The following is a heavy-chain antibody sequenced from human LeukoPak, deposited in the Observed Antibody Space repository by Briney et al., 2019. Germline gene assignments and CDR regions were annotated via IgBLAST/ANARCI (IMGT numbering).Heavy chain of an antibody. Sequence: SVKVSCKASGGTFSSYTISWVRQAPGQGLEWMGGIIPNFGTPNYAQKFQGRVTITADKSTSTAYMELNSLRAEDTAVYYCARDLDVGALDYWGQGTLVTVSS. CDR1: GGTFSSYT. V-gene: IGHV1-69*06. J-gene: IGHJ4*02. CDR3: ARDLDVGALDY. D-gene: IGHD1-26*01. CDR2: IIPNFGTP.